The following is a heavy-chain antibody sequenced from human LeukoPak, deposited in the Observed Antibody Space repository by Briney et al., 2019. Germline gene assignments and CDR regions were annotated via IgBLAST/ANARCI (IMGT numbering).Heavy chain of an antibody. CDR1: GGSVSSGSYY. Sequence: PSETLSLTCTVSGGSVSSGSYYWSWIRQPPGKGLEWIGYIYYSGSTNYNPSLKSRVTISVDTSKNQFSLKLSSVTAEDTAVYYCASVLSGYSYGYIAHYYYYYGMDVWGQGTTVTVSS. CDR3: ASVLSGYSYGYIAHYYYYYGMDV. CDR2: IYYSGST. D-gene: IGHD5-18*01. V-gene: IGHV4-61*01. J-gene: IGHJ6*02.